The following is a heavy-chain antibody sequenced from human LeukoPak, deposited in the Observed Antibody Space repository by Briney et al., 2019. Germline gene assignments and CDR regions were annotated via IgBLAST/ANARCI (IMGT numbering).Heavy chain of an antibody. D-gene: IGHD6-19*01. CDR3: AKSVVAGTRGLNYYYYMDV. V-gene: IGHV3-30*02. CDR1: GFTFSSYG. CDR2: IRYDGRNK. Sequence: GGSLRLSCAASGFTFSSYGMHWVRQAPGKGLEWVAFIRYDGRNKYYADSVKGRFTISRDNSKNTLYLQMNSLRAEDTAVYYCAKSVVAGTRGLNYYYYMDVWGKGTTVTVSS. J-gene: IGHJ6*03.